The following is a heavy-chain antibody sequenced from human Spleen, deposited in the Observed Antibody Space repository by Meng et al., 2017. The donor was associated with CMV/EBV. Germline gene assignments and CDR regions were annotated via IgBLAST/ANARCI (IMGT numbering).Heavy chain of an antibody. V-gene: IGHV3-33*01. CDR3: ARDPTGGGSYYAY. J-gene: IGHJ4*02. D-gene: IGHD1-26*01. CDR2: IWYDGSNK. Sequence: GESLKISCAASGFTFSSYGMHWVRQAPGKGLEWVAVIWYDGSNKYYADSVKGRFTISRDNSKNTLYLQMNSLRAEDTAVYYCARDPTGGGSYYAYWGQGTLVTVSS. CDR1: GFTFSSYG.